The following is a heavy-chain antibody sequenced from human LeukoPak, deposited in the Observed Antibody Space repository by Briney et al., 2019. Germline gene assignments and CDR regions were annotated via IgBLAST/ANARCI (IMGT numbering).Heavy chain of an antibody. V-gene: IGHV1-8*01. CDR2: MNPDSGNT. Sequence: ASVKVSCKASGHTFTSYDINWVRQATGQGLEWMGWMNPDSGNTGYAQKFQGRVTMTRNPSISTAYMELSSLTSEDTAVYYCARRIAAAGVGIVYWGQGALVTVSS. CDR3: ARRIAAAGVGIVY. CDR1: GHTFTSYD. J-gene: IGHJ4*02. D-gene: IGHD6-13*01.